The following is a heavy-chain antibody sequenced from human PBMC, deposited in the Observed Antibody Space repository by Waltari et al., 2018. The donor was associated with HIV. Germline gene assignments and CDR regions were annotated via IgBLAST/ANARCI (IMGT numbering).Heavy chain of an antibody. CDR3: ARTFTVATISPLLH. J-gene: IGHJ4*02. CDR2: INIDGSST. V-gene: IGHV3-74*02. Sequence: EVQLVESGGGLVKPGRSLRLSCVASGFTSRSYWMNWVRQVPGKGLVWVSRINIDGSSTTYADAVKGRFTISRDNAKSTLYLQMNSLRDEDTAVYYCARTFTVATISPLLHWGQGTLVTVSS. CDR1: GFTSRSYW. D-gene: IGHD5-12*01.